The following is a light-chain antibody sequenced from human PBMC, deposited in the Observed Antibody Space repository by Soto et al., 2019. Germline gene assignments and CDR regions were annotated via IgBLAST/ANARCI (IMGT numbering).Light chain of an antibody. V-gene: IGLV2-14*01. J-gene: IGLJ2*01. CDR2: EVS. Sequence: QSALIQPPSVSGSPGQSVTISCTGTNSDVGRYNYVSWYQQHPGKAPKLMIYEVSNRPSGVSNRFSGSKSGNTASLTISGLQAEDEADYYCSSYTRSSTLVFGGGTKVTVL. CDR1: NSDVGRYNY. CDR3: SSYTRSSTLV.